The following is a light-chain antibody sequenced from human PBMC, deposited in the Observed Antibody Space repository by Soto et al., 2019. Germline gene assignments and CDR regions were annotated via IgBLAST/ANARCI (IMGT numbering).Light chain of an antibody. CDR2: AAS. J-gene: IGKJ1*01. CDR3: QQSYSAPWT. CDR1: QSISNY. Sequence: DIQMTQSPSSLSASVGDRVTITCRASQSISNYLNWYQQKPGKAPKLLIYAASSLQSGVPSRFSGSGSGRDLTLTISSLQPEDSASYYCQQSYSAPWTFDQGTKVEIK. V-gene: IGKV1-39*01.